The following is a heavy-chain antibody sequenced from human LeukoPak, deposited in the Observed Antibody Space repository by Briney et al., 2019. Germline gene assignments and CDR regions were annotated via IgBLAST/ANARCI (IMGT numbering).Heavy chain of an antibody. V-gene: IGHV1-69*01. Sequence: SVKVSYKASGRTFSSYAISWVRQAPGQGLEWMGGLLPIFGNENYAQKFQGSGKITADESTSTAYMELSSLRSEDTAVYYCARAPTFYCSGGSCYSSGYLQHWGQGTLVTVSS. D-gene: IGHD2-15*01. CDR2: LLPIFGNE. J-gene: IGHJ1*01. CDR1: GRTFSSYA. CDR3: ARAPTFYCSGGSCYSSGYLQH.